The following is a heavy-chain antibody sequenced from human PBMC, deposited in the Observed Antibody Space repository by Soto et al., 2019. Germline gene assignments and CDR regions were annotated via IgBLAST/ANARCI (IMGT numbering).Heavy chain of an antibody. CDR2: IIPIFGTA. J-gene: IGHJ4*02. V-gene: IGHV1-69*01. D-gene: IGHD2-15*01. CDR1: GGTFSSYA. Sequence: QVQLVQSGAEVKKPGSSVKVSCKASGGTFSSYAISWVRQAPGQGLEWMGGIIPIFGTANYAQKSQGRVTITADESTSTAYMELSSLRSEDTAVYYCARGPEPPRYCSGGSCYSGTIDYWGQGTLVTVSS. CDR3: ARGPEPPRYCSGGSCYSGTIDY.